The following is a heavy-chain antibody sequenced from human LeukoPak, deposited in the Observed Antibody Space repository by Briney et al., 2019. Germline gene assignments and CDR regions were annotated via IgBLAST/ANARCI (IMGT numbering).Heavy chain of an antibody. CDR2: IYPGDSDT. CDR3: ARGSSRLWFDP. CDR1: GYSFTSYW. D-gene: IGHD6-13*01. V-gene: IGHV5-51*01. Sequence: GESLEISWKGSGYSFTSYWIGWVRQVPGKGLEWMGIIYPGDSDTRYSPSFQGQVTISADKSISTAYLQWSSLKASDTAMYYCARGSSRLWFDPWGQGTLVTVSS. J-gene: IGHJ5*02.